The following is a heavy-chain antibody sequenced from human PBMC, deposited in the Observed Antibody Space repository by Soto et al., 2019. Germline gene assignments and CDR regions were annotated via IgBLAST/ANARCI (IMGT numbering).Heavy chain of an antibody. Sequence: ASVKVSCKASGGTFSSYAISWVRQAPGQGLEWMGGIIPIFGTANYAQKFQGRVTITADESTSTAYMELSSLRSEDTAVYYCARPVVVPAADYYYGMDVWGQGTTVTVSS. D-gene: IGHD2-2*01. J-gene: IGHJ6*02. CDR3: ARPVVVPAADYYYGMDV. CDR2: IIPIFGTA. CDR1: GGTFSSYA. V-gene: IGHV1-69*13.